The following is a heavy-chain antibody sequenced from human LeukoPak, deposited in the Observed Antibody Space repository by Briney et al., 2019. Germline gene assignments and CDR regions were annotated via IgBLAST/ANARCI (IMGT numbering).Heavy chain of an antibody. CDR2: IYYSGST. CDR1: GGSISSYY. J-gene: IGHJ6*03. V-gene: IGHV4-59*01. D-gene: IGHD6-13*01. CDR3: ARTRLAAAYYYYYMDV. Sequence: SETLSLTCTVSGGSISSYYWSWIRQPPGKGLEWIGYIYYSGSTNYNPSLKSRVTISVETSKNEFSLKLRSVTAADTAVYYCARTRLAAAYYYYYMDVWGKGTTVTVSS.